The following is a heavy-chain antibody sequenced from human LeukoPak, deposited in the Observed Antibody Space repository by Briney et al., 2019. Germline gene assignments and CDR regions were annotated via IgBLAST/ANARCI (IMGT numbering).Heavy chain of an antibody. CDR1: GYTFTSYA. V-gene: IGHV1-3*01. D-gene: IGHD2-2*01. CDR2: INAGNGNT. CDR3: ARDRGVVPAAKFDY. J-gene: IGHJ4*02. Sequence: GASVKVSCKASGYTFTSYAMHWVRQAPGQRLEWMGWINAGNGNTKYSQKFQGRVTITRDTSASTAYMELSSLRPEDTAVYYCARDRGVVPAAKFDYWGQGTLVTVSS.